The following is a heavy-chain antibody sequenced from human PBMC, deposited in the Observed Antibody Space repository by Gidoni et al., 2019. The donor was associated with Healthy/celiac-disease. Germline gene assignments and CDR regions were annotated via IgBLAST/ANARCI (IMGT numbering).Heavy chain of an antibody. Sequence: EVQLLESGGGLVQPGGSVRLSCAASGFTFSSYAMGWVRQAPGKGLEWVSAISGSGGSTYYADSVKGRFTISRDNSKNTLYLQMNSLRAEDTAVYYCAKPHYCSGGSCYYFDYWGQGTLVTVSS. D-gene: IGHD2-15*01. CDR2: ISGSGGST. J-gene: IGHJ4*02. V-gene: IGHV3-23*01. CDR1: GFTFSSYA. CDR3: AKPHYCSGGSCYYFDY.